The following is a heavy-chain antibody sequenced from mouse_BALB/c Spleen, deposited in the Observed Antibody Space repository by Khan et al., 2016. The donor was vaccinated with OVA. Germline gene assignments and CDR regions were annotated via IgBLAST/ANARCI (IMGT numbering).Heavy chain of an antibody. CDR1: GYSFTSYV. Sequence: IQLVQSGPELVKPGASVKMSCKASGYSFTSYVMHWVKQKPGQGLEWIGYINPYNDGTKYNEKFKGKATLTSDKSSSTVYMELSSLTSEDSAVYYCAGGDLAMDYWGQGTSVTVSS. V-gene: IGHV1S136*01. CDR3: AGGDLAMDY. J-gene: IGHJ4*01. CDR2: INPYNDGT.